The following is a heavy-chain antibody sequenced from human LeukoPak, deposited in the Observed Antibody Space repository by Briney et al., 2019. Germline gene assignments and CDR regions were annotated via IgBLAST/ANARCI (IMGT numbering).Heavy chain of an antibody. CDR2: ISSSGNTI. J-gene: IGHJ3*02. CDR3: ARLERTHDAFDI. V-gene: IGHV3-11*01. D-gene: IGHD1-1*01. CDR1: GFTFSDQY. Sequence: GGSLRLSCAASGFTFSDQYMSWIRQAPGKGLEWLSYISSSGNTIYYADSVKGRFSTSRDNAKNSLYLQMNSLRAEDTAVYYCARLERTHDAFDIWGQGTMVTVSS.